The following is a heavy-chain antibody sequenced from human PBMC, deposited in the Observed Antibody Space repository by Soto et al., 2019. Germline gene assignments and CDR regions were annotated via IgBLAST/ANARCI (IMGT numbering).Heavy chain of an antibody. CDR1: GVSISGTNYF. CDR2: IHYSGST. CDR3: ARRYGGNFDY. D-gene: IGHD2-15*01. V-gene: IGHV4-39*07. J-gene: IGHJ4*02. Sequence: PSETLSLTCTVSGVSISGTNYFWGWIRQPPGKGLEWIGSIHYSGSTYYNPSLKSRVTVSVDTSKNQFSLKLSSVTAADTAVYYCARRYGGNFDYWGQGTLVTVSS.